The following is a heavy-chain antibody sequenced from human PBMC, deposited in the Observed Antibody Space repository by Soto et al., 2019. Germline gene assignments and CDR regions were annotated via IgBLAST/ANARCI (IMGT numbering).Heavy chain of an antibody. CDR3: AHRQGSIVVNGDNWFDP. Sequence: QITLKESGPTLVKRTQTLTLTCTFSGFSLSTTGVGVGWSRQPPGKALEWLALMYWADYKRYSPSLKSRLTITKDTSKNQVVRTMTNMDPVDTATYYCAHRQGSIVVNGDNWFDPWGQGTLVTVSS. CDR2: MYWADYK. J-gene: IGHJ5*02. CDR1: GFSLSTTGVG. D-gene: IGHD1-26*01. V-gene: IGHV2-5*02.